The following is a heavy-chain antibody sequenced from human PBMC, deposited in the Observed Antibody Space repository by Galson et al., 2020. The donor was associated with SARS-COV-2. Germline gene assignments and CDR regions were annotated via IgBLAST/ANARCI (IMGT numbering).Heavy chain of an antibody. CDR1: GGSISSSNW. Sequence: SETLSLTCDVSGGSISSSNWWGWVRQPPAKGLEWIGEISHSGRSTNYNPSLKSRVTISVDKSGNQFSLKLSSVTAADTAVYYCATEGNSGHSDSWGQGTLVTVSS. CDR3: ATEGNSGHSDS. V-gene: IGHV4-4*02. D-gene: IGHD2-21*02. CDR2: ISHSGRST. J-gene: IGHJ5*02.